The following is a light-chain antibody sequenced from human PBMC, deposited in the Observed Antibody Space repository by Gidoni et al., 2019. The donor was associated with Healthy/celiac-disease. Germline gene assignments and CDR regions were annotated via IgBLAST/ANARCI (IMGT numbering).Light chain of an antibody. CDR3: QVWDSSSDHPDWV. J-gene: IGLJ3*02. Sequence: SSVLPQPPSVPVAPGQTARIPCGGNNSGSKSVHWYQQKPGQAPGLVVHDDSDRPSGIPERFSGSNSGNTATLTISRVEAGDEADYYCQVWDSSSDHPDWVFGGGTKLTVL. CDR2: DDS. CDR1: NSGSKS. V-gene: IGLV3-21*02.